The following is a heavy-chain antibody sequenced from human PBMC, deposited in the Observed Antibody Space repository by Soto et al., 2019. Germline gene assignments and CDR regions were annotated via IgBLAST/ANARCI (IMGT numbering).Heavy chain of an antibody. V-gene: IGHV3-9*01. Sequence: EVQLVESGGGLVQPGRSLSLSFAASGFTFDDYAMHWVRQAPGRGLEWVSSISWNSGAIGYADSLMGRFTISRDNAKNSLYRQMNSPRTEDTALYYCAKDRDLIAAAGYGMAVWGQGPTVTVSS. D-gene: IGHD6-13*01. CDR1: GFTFDDYA. J-gene: IGHJ6*02. CDR3: AKDRDLIAAAGYGMAV. CDR2: ISWNSGAI.